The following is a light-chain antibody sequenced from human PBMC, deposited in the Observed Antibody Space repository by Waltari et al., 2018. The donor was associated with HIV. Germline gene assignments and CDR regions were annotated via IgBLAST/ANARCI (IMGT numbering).Light chain of an antibody. CDR2: EVS. J-gene: IGLJ1*01. CDR3: SSYTSSSTYV. V-gene: IGLV2-14*01. Sequence: SALTQPASVSGSLGRSITISSTEPTIDVVVYTYFSWYQRHPGKAPKLMIYEVSKRPSGVSNRFSGAKSGNTASLTISGLQAEDEADYYCSSYTSSSTYVFGTGTKVTVL. CDR1: TIDVVVYTY.